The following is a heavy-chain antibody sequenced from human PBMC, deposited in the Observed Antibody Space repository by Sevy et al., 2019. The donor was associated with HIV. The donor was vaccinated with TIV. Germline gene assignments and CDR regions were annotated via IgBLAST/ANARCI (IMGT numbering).Heavy chain of an antibody. Sequence: GGSLRLSCAASGFTFSSYWMHWVRQAPGKGRVWVSRISSDGSRTSYADSVKGRFTISRDNAKNTLYQQMNNLRADDTSVYYCARDDVFAFWGQGTLVTVSS. CDR3: ARDDVFAF. J-gene: IGHJ4*02. CDR1: GFTFSSYW. V-gene: IGHV3-74*01. CDR2: ISSDGSRT.